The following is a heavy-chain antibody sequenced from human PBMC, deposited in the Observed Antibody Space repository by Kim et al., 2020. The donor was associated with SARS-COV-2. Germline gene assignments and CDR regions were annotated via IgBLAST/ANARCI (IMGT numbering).Heavy chain of an antibody. CDR2: IDNSGSVM. CDR1: GFTFSDYP. Sequence: GGSLRLSCVASGFTFSDYPMDWVRQAPGRGLEWVSYIDNSGSVMYYADSVKGRFTISRDNSDNSLYLQMNSLRDDDTAVYYCARGYCSSSRCYAGPDHWG. D-gene: IGHD2-2*01. V-gene: IGHV3-48*02. J-gene: IGHJ4*01. CDR3: ARGYCSSSRCYAGPDH.